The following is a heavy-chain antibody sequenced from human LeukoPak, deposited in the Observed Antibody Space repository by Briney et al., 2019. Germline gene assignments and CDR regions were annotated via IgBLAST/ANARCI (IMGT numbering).Heavy chain of an antibody. Sequence: GGSLRLSCAASGFTFSSYWMSWVRQAPGKGLEWVANIKQDGSEKYYVDSVKGRFTISRDNAKNSLYLQMNSLRAEDTAVYHCARDLLLDIVATSIFDYWGQGTLVTVSS. J-gene: IGHJ4*02. D-gene: IGHD5-12*01. CDR1: GFTFSSYW. V-gene: IGHV3-7*01. CDR3: ARDLLLDIVATSIFDY. CDR2: IKQDGSEK.